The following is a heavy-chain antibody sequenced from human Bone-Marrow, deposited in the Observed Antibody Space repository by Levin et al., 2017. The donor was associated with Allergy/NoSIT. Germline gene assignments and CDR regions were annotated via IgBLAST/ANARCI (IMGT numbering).Heavy chain of an antibody. CDR1: GFTFSSHG. V-gene: IGHV3-30*18. D-gene: IGHD1-26*01. Sequence: GESLKISCAVSGFTFSSHGMHWVRQAPGKGLEWVAVISYDGSNDYYADSVKGRFTISRDNSKNAVYLQMNSLRAEDTALYYCAKDRRAYSGSPDYWGQGTLVTVSS. J-gene: IGHJ4*02. CDR3: AKDRRAYSGSPDY. CDR2: ISYDGSND.